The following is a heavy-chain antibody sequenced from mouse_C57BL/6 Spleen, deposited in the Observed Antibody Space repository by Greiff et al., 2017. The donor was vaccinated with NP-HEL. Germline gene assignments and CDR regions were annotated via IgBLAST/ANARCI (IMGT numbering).Heavy chain of an antibody. D-gene: IGHD1-1*01. CDR2: IYPSDSET. V-gene: IGHV1-61*01. CDR3: ARDYGSHYAMDY. J-gene: IGHJ4*01. Sequence: QVQLQQPGAELVRPGSSVKLSCKASGYTFTSYWMDWVKQRPGQGLEWIGNIYPSDSETHYNQKFKDKATLTVDKSSSTAYMQLSSLTSEDSAVYYCARDYGSHYAMDYWGQGTSVTVSS. CDR1: GYTFTSYW.